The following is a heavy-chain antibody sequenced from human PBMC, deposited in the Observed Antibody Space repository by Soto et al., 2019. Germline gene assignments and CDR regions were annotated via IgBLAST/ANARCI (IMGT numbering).Heavy chain of an antibody. V-gene: IGHV4-38-2*02. CDR3: ARDIGIVGALMGAFDI. Sequence: SETLSLTCAVSGYSISSGYYWGWIRQPPGKGLQWLGSIYHSGSTYYNPSLKSRVTISVDTSKNQFSLKLSSVTAADTAVYYCARDIGIVGALMGAFDIGGQGTMVT. CDR2: IYHSGST. CDR1: GYSISSGYY. J-gene: IGHJ3*02. D-gene: IGHD1-26*01.